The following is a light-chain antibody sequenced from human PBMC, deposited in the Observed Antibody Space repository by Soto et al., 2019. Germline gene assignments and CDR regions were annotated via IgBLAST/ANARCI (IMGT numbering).Light chain of an antibody. CDR3: CSNAGGSTYV. V-gene: IGLV2-23*02. J-gene: IGLJ1*01. CDR1: SSDIGGYNS. CDR2: AVS. Sequence: QSALTQPASVSGSPGQSITISCTGTSSDIGGYNSVSWYQQHPGKAPKLVIYAVSNRPSGVSSRFSGSKSGSTASLTISGLQAEDEADYYCCSNAGGSTYVFGTGTKV.